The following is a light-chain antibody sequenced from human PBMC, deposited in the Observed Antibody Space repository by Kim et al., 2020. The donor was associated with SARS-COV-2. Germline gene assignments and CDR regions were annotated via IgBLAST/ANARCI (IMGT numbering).Light chain of an antibody. J-gene: IGLJ1*01. V-gene: IGLV2-14*01. CDR1: SSDVGGYNY. CDR2: DVS. CDR3: RSYTSSSTYV. Sequence: QSALTQPASVSGSPGQSITISCTGTSSDVGGYNYVSWYQQHPGKAPKLMIYDVSKRPSGVSNRFSGSKPGNTASLTISGLQAEDEADYYCRSYTSSSTYVFGTGTKV.